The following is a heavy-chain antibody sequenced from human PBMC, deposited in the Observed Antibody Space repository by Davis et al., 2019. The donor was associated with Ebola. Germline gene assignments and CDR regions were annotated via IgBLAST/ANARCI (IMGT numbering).Heavy chain of an antibody. V-gene: IGHV3-7*01. Sequence: GGSLRLSCAASGSGIMFSDYWMSWVRQAPGKGLEWVANINRDGSEKYYVDSVKGRFTISRDNAKNTLYLQMNNLRVEDTAVYYCATLPGYYWGQGTLVTVSS. CDR1: GSGIMFSDYW. CDR3: ATLPGYY. CDR2: INRDGSEK. D-gene: IGHD1-26*01. J-gene: IGHJ4*02.